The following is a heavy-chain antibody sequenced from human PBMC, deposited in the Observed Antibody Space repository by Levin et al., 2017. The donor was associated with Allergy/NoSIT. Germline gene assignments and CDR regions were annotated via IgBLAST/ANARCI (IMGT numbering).Heavy chain of an antibody. Sequence: GSLRLSCTVSGGSISGNYWSWIRQPAGKGLEWIGRIYTSGSTNYNPSLKSRVTMSVDTSKNHFSLKLSSVTAADTAVYYCARGPSIAAADWFDPWGQGTLVTVSS. J-gene: IGHJ5*02. CDR2: IYTSGST. CDR3: ARGPSIAAADWFDP. CDR1: GGSISGNY. V-gene: IGHV4-4*07. D-gene: IGHD6-13*01.